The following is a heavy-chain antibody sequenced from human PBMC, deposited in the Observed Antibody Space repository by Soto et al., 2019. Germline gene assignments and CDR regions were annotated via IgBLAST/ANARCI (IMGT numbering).Heavy chain of an antibody. D-gene: IGHD2-15*01. CDR1: GFDFGSFG. V-gene: IGHV1-58*02. J-gene: IGHJ6*02. CDR3: SMDRPDIAIGWPV. CDR2: IVVGTGST. Sequence: QMQLVQSGPEVKKPGTSVKVSCKASGFDFGSFGIQWLRQSHGQGFEWIGWIVVGTGSTNYAPNFQGRVTITRDMSTNTAYMDLTNLRSDDTAVYFCSMDRPDIAIGWPVWGQGTTVAVSS.